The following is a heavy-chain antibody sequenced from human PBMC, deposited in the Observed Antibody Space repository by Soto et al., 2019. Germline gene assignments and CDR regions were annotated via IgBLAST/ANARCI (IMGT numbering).Heavy chain of an antibody. CDR1: GYSFTSYW. CDR2: IDPSDSYT. CDR3: ARQDIVVVPAAIRPSGGMDV. Sequence: GESLKISCKGSGYSFTSYWISWVRQMPGKGLEWMGRIDPSDSYTNYSPSFQGHVTISADKSISTAYLQWSSLKASDTAMYYCARQDIVVVPAAIRPSGGMDVWGQGTTVTVS. J-gene: IGHJ6*02. V-gene: IGHV5-10-1*01. D-gene: IGHD2-2*02.